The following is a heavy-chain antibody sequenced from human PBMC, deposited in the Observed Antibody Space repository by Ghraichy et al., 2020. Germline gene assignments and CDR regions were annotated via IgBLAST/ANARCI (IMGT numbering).Heavy chain of an antibody. V-gene: IGHV3-49*04. CDR2: IRTKAYGATT. J-gene: IGHJ3*02. CDR1: GFNFGDYT. CDR3: ARHMPTIYAFDI. D-gene: IGHD5-24*01. Sequence: GGSLRLSCTGSGFNFGDYTMSWVRQAPGKGLEWLGFIRTKAYGATTEYAASVKGRFTISRDDSKSIAYLQMNSLETEDTAVYYCARHMPTIYAFDIWGQGTMVTVSS.